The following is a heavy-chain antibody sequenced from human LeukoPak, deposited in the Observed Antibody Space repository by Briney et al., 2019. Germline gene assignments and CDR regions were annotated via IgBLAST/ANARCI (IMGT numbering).Heavy chain of an antibody. CDR1: GGSISSGGYS. Sequence: PSETLSLTCAVSGGSISSGGYSWSWIRQPPGKGLEWIGYIYHSESTYYNPSLKSRVTISVDRSKNQFSLKLSSVTAADTAVYYCARVRNLKSAFDIWGQGTMVTVSS. V-gene: IGHV4-30-2*01. J-gene: IGHJ3*02. D-gene: IGHD1-14*01. CDR3: ARVRNLKSAFDI. CDR2: IYHSEST.